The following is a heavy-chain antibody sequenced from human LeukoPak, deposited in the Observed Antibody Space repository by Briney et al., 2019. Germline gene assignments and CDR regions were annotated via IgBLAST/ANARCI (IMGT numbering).Heavy chain of an antibody. CDR3: ARQSTRGMVDTDFDY. CDR2: IDPSDSYT. CDR1: GSSFASYW. D-gene: IGHD5-18*01. Sequence: PGAPLMISCKGSGSSFASYWVSGVRQMHGKGLERMGRIDPSDSYTNYSPSFQGHVTISADKAISTAYLQWSSLKASDTAMYYCARQSTRGMVDTDFDYWGQGTLVTVSS. J-gene: IGHJ4*02. V-gene: IGHV5-10-1*01.